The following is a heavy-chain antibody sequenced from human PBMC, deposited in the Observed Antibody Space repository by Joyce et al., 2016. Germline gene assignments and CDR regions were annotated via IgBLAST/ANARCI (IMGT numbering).Heavy chain of an antibody. CDR1: RFAFSSYA. Sequence: EVQLLESGGGLVQPGGSLRLSCAASRFAFSSYAMSWVRQAPGKGLGWVSTISSSGGSTYDADSVKGRFTISRDNSENTLYLQMNSLRAGDTAVYYCAKDQDYGDYSVDYWGQGTLVTVSS. CDR3: AKDQDYGDYSVDY. D-gene: IGHD4-17*01. CDR2: ISSSGGST. J-gene: IGHJ4*02. V-gene: IGHV3-23*01.